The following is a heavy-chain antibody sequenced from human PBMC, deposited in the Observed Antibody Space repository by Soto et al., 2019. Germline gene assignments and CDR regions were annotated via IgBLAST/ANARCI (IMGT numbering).Heavy chain of an antibody. Sequence: QVQLVQSGAEVKKPGSSVKVSCKASGGTFSSYAISWVRQAPGQGLEWMGGIIPIFGTANYAQKFQGGVTLTADKYTSTAYMELSSLRSEYTAVYYCARVFVVVPAVGWFDPWGQGTLVTVSS. CDR3: ARVFVVVPAVGWFDP. D-gene: IGHD2-2*01. J-gene: IGHJ5*02. CDR1: GGTFSSYA. V-gene: IGHV1-69*06. CDR2: IIPIFGTA.